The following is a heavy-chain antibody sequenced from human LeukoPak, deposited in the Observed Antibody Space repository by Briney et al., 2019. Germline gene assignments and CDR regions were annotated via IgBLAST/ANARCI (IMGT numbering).Heavy chain of an antibody. CDR3: SKRPYASAPNWFDL. CDR1: GFTFSSYG. J-gene: IGHJ5*02. Sequence: GGSLRLSCAASGFTFSSYGMSWVRQAPGKGLEWVSAISGSGGSTYYADSVKGRFTISRDNSKKTLYLQMNSLRAAATAVCYCSKRPYASAPNWFDLWGQETLVTVSS. CDR2: ISGSGGST. V-gene: IGHV3-23*01. D-gene: IGHD2-2*01.